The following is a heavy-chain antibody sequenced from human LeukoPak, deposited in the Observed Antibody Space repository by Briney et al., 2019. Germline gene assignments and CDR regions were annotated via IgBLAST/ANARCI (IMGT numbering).Heavy chain of an antibody. CDR3: ARALWFGELGSAFDI. CDR2: IYTSGST. J-gene: IGHJ3*02. CDR1: GGSISSYY. D-gene: IGHD3-10*01. Sequence: SETLSLTCTVSGGSISSYYWSWIRRPAGKGLEWIGRIYTSGSTNYNPSLKSRVTMSVDTSKNQFSLKLSSVTAADTAVYYCARALWFGELGSAFDIWGQGTMVTVSS. V-gene: IGHV4-4*07.